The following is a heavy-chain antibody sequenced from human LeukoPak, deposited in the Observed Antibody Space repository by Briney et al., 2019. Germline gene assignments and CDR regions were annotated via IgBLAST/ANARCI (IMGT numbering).Heavy chain of an antibody. V-gene: IGHV1-2*02. CDR1: GYTFTGYY. J-gene: IGHJ4*02. CDR2: INTDSGGT. D-gene: IGHD3-10*01. CDR3: ARGTSIVRGIIDY. Sequence: ASVKVSCKASGYTFTGYYMHWVRQAPGQGLEWMGWINTDSGGTNFAQKFQGRVTLTRDTSITTAYMELSRLRSDDTAVYYCARGTSIVRGIIDYWGQGTLVTVSS.